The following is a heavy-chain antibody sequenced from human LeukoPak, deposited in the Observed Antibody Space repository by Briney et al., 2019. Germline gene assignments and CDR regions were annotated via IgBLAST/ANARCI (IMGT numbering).Heavy chain of an antibody. CDR3: ARIGRPAAFDI. J-gene: IGHJ3*02. Sequence: GGSLRLSCAASGVTFSDYYMSWIRQAPGKGLQWVSYITSSVSTIYYADSMKGRFTISRDNAKHSLFLQLGSLRAEDTAVYYCARIGRPAAFDIWGQGTLVIVSS. D-gene: IGHD6-6*01. V-gene: IGHV3-11*01. CDR1: GVTFSDYY. CDR2: ITSSVSTI.